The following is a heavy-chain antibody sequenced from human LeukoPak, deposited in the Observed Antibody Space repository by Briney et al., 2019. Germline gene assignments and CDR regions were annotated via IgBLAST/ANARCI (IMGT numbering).Heavy chain of an antibody. V-gene: IGHV5-51*01. J-gene: IGHJ5*02. CDR3: ARRGTVVTADWFDP. CDR1: GYSFTSYL. CDR2: IYTGDSDT. D-gene: IGHD4-23*01. Sequence: GASLKISCQGSGYSFTSYLIGLVRPMPGKGQEWMGIIYTGDSDTRYSPSFQGQVTISADKSISTAYLQWSSLKASDTAMYCARRGTVVTADWFDPWGQGTLVTVSS.